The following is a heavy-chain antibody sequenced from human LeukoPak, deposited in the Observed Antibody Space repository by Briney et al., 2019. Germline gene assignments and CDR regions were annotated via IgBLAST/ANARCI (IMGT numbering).Heavy chain of an antibody. J-gene: IGHJ4*02. D-gene: IGHD2-2*01. V-gene: IGHV3-23*01. Sequence: QPGGSLRLSCAASGFTFSSFPMSWVRQAPGKGLEWVSTIGGSGGSTYYADSVKGRFTISRDNSKNTLCLQMNSLRAEDTAVYYCAKGYCSNWGQGTLVTVSS. CDR1: GFTFSSFP. CDR2: IGGSGGST. CDR3: AKGYCSN.